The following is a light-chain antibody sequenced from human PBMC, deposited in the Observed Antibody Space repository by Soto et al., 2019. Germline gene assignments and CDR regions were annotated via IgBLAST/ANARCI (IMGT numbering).Light chain of an antibody. CDR2: GAS. Sequence: IVMTQSPATLSVSPGERASLSCRASQSISSNYLVWYQQKSGQAPSLLIYGASSRATGVPDRFSGSGSGTDFTLTISRLEPEDFAVYYCQQYGSSGTFGQGTKVDIK. CDR3: QQYGSSGT. CDR1: QSISSNY. J-gene: IGKJ1*01. V-gene: IGKV3-20*01.